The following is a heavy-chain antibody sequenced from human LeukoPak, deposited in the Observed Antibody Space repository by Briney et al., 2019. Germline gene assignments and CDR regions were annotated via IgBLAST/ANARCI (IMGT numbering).Heavy chain of an antibody. CDR2: LYHTGTT. V-gene: IGHV4-38-2*02. J-gene: IGHJ5*02. D-gene: IGHD6-19*01. CDR3: ARDKDLAVAANWFDP. Sequence: SETLSLTCTVSGYSFSSGFFWGWIRQPPGKGLERIGSLYHTGTTYNNPSLKSRVTMSLDTSKNQFSLKMTSVTAADTAVYYCARDKDLAVAANWFDPWGQGTLVIVSS. CDR1: GYSFSSGFF.